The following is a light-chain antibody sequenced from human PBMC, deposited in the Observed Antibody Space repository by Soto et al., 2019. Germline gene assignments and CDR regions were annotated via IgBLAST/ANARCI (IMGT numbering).Light chain of an antibody. J-gene: IGKJ4*01. Sequence: EIVLTQSPATLSLSPGERATLSCRASQSVSSYLAWYQQKPGQAPRLLIYDASNRATGIPARFSGSGSGTAFTLTISSLEPEDFAVYYCQHRGNWPLTFGGGTKVELK. V-gene: IGKV3-11*01. CDR1: QSVSSY. CDR2: DAS. CDR3: QHRGNWPLT.